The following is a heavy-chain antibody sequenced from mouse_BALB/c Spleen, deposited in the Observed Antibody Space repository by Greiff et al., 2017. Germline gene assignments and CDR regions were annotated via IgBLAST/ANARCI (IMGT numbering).Heavy chain of an antibody. CDR1: GYTFTSYW. CDR3: TRGDDLHYYAMDY. CDR2: IYPGSGST. J-gene: IGHJ4*01. V-gene: IGHV1S22*01. Sequence: LQQPGSELVRPGASVKLSCKASGYTFTSYWMHWVKQRHGQGLEWIGNIYPGSGSTNYDEKFKSKGTLTVDTSSSTAYMHLSSLTSEDSAVYYCTRGDDLHYYAMDYWGQGTSVTVSS.